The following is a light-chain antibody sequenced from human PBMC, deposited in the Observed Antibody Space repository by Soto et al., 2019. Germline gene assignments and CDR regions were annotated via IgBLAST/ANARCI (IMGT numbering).Light chain of an antibody. CDR2: EGS. CDR3: CSYAGSSTSGYV. CDR1: SSDVGSYNL. J-gene: IGLJ1*01. V-gene: IGLV2-23*01. Sequence: QSALTQPASVSGSPGQSITISCTGTSSDVGSYNLVSWYQQHPGKAPKLMIYEGSKRPSGVSNRFSGSKSGNTASLTISGLQAEDEADYYCCSYAGSSTSGYVFGIGTKLTVL.